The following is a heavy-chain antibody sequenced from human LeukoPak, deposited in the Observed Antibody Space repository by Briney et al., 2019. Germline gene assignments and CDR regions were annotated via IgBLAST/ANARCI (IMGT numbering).Heavy chain of an antibody. D-gene: IGHD3-3*01. CDR2: IYYSGST. Sequence: SETLSLTCTVSGGSISSYYWSWIRQPPGKGLEWIGYIYYSGSTNYNPSLKSRVTISVDTSKNQFSLKLSSVTAADTAVYYCATSKDPYDFWSGYGYGGDYGMDVWGQGTTVTASS. CDR1: GGSISSYY. V-gene: IGHV4-59*01. CDR3: ATSKDPYDFWSGYGYGGDYGMDV. J-gene: IGHJ6*02.